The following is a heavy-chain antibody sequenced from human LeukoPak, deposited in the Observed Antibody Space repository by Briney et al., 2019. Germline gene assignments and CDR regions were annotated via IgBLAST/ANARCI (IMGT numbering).Heavy chain of an antibody. CDR3: AREIIQLPGYFDY. Sequence: SVKVSCKASGGTFSSYAISWVRQAPGQGLEWMGGIIPIFGTANYAQKFQGRVTITADKSTSTAYMELSSLRSEDTAVYYCAREIIQLPGYFDYWGQGTLVTVSS. D-gene: IGHD5-18*01. CDR2: IIPIFGTA. V-gene: IGHV1-69*06. CDR1: GGTFSSYA. J-gene: IGHJ4*02.